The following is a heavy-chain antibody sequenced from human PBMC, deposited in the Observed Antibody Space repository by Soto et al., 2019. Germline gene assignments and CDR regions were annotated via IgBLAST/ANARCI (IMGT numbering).Heavy chain of an antibody. J-gene: IGHJ6*02. CDR3: ASGYCGGGCYSYYYYGMDV. D-gene: IGHD2-21*02. Sequence: ASVKVSCKASGGTFSSYAISWVRQAPGQGLEWMGGIIPIFGTANYAQKFQGRVTITADESTSTAYMELSSLRSEDTAVYYCASGYCGGGCYSYYYYGMDVWGQGTTVTVSS. CDR1: GGTFSSYA. V-gene: IGHV1-69*13. CDR2: IIPIFGTA.